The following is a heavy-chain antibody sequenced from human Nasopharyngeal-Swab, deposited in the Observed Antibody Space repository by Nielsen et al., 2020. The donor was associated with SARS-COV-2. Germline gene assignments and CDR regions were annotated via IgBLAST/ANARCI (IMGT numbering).Heavy chain of an antibody. J-gene: IGHJ4*02. Sequence: GGSLRLSCAASGFTFSRYWMSWVRQAPGKGLEWVANIKQDGSEKYYVDSVKGRFTISRDNAKNSLYLQMNSLRAEDTAVYYCAREGPDSGYVDPHFDYWGQGTLVTVSS. CDR3: AREGPDSGYVDPHFDY. D-gene: IGHD5-12*01. CDR2: IKQDGSEK. V-gene: IGHV3-7*01. CDR1: GFTFSRYW.